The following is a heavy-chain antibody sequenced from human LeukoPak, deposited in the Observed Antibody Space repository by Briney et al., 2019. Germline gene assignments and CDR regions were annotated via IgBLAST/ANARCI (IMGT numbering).Heavy chain of an antibody. J-gene: IGHJ6*03. D-gene: IGHD2/OR15-2a*01. Sequence: ASVKVSCKASGYTFTSYGISWVRQAPGQGLEWMGWISAYNGNTNYAQKLQGRVTMTTDTSTSTAYMELRSLRSEDTAVYYCARGLSVRASDYYYYYYMDVWGKGTTVTISS. CDR1: GYTFTSYG. CDR3: ARGLSVRASDYYYYYYMDV. CDR2: ISAYNGNT. V-gene: IGHV1-18*01.